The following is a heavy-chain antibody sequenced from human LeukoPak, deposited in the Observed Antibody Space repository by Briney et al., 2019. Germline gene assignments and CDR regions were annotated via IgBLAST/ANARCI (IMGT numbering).Heavy chain of an antibody. CDR2: IYYRGST. Sequence: PSETLSLTCTVSGGPISSYYWSWIRQPPGKGLEWIGYIYYRGSTNYNPSLKSRVTISVDTSKNQFSLKLSSVTAADTAVYYCARDYGGKFDSWGQGTLVTVSS. CDR3: ARDYGGKFDS. D-gene: IGHD4-23*01. V-gene: IGHV4-59*01. CDR1: GGPISSYY. J-gene: IGHJ4*02.